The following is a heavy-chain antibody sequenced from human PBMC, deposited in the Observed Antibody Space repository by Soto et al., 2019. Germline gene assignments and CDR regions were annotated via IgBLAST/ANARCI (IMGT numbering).Heavy chain of an antibody. CDR1: GFTFSSYW. V-gene: IGHV3-74*01. CDR3: LRGATGYGNFDY. D-gene: IGHD5-12*01. Sequence: EVQLVESGGGLVQPGGSLRLSCAASGFTFSSYWMHWVRQAPGKGLVWVSRISGDGSGTNYADSVKGRFTISRDNAKNTFYLQMNSLRDEDTSVYYCLRGATGYGNFDYWGQGTLVTVSS. J-gene: IGHJ4*02. CDR2: ISGDGSGT.